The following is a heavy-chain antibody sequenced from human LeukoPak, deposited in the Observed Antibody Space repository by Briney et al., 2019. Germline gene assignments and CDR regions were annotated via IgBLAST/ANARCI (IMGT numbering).Heavy chain of an antibody. CDR2: IYPGDSDT. CDR1: GYSFTSYW. Sequence: GESLKISCKGSGYSFTSYWIGRVRQMPGKGLEWMGIIYPGDSDTRYSPSFQGQVTISADKSISTAYLQWSSLKASDTAMYYCARHAVDTAMVNYYYYYMDVWGKGTTVTISS. D-gene: IGHD5-18*01. CDR3: ARHAVDTAMVNYYYYYMDV. J-gene: IGHJ6*03. V-gene: IGHV5-51*01.